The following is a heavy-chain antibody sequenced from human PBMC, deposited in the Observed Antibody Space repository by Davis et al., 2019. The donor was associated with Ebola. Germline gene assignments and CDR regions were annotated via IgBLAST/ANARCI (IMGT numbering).Heavy chain of an antibody. Sequence: MPSETLSLTCTLSGGSISSYYWSWIRQPPGKGLEWVGYIYYSGSTNYNPSLKSRVTISVDTSKNQFSLKLSSVTAADTAVYYCARQSYDFWSGYYAYNWFDPWGQGTLVTVSS. CDR3: ARQSYDFWSGYYAYNWFDP. CDR2: IYYSGST. CDR1: GGSISSYY. D-gene: IGHD3-3*01. V-gene: IGHV4-59*08. J-gene: IGHJ5*02.